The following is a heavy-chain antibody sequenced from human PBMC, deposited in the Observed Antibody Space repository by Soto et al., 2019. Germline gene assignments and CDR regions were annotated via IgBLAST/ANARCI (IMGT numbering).Heavy chain of an antibody. CDR3: ARDGYYDSSGYYENWFDP. V-gene: IGHV1-18*01. D-gene: IGHD3-22*01. Sequence: QVQLVQSGAEVKKPGASVKVSCKASGYTFTSYGISWVRQAPGQGLEWMGWISAYNGNTNYAHKLQGRVTMTTDTSTSTAYMELRSLRSDDTAVYYCARDGYYDSSGYYENWFDPWGQGTLVTVSS. CDR1: GYTFTSYG. J-gene: IGHJ5*02. CDR2: ISAYNGNT.